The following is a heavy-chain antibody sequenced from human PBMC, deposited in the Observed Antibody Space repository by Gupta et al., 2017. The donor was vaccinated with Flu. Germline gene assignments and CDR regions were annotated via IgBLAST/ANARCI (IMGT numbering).Heavy chain of an antibody. J-gene: IGHJ3*02. Sequence: QVQLVQSGAEVKKPGASVKVSCKASGFTFDNYGIIWVRQAPGQGLEWMGWISAYNGYTDYAQKLQGRVTMTTDTSTSTAYMDLRSLRSDDTAVYYCARGSEWELLRTACVFDIWGQGTMVTVSS. V-gene: IGHV1-18*01. CDR3: ARGSEWELLRTACVFDI. CDR2: ISAYNGYT. D-gene: IGHD1-26*01. CDR1: GFTFDNYG.